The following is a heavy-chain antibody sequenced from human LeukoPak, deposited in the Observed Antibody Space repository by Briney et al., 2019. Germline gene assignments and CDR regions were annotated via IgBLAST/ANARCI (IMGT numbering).Heavy chain of an antibody. CDR2: ISYSSTYI. D-gene: IGHD6-19*01. CDR1: GFTVSNNY. V-gene: IGHV3-21*01. J-gene: IGHJ4*02. CDR3: ARNPGIAVAGPGY. Sequence: GGSLRLSCAASGFTVSNNYMIWVRQAPGKGLEWVSSISYSSTYIHYADSVKGRFTISRDNAKNSLYLQMNSLRAEDTAVYYCARNPGIAVAGPGYWGQGTLVTVSS.